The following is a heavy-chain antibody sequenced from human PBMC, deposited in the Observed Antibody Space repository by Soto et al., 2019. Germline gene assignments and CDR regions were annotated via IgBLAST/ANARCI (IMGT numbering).Heavy chain of an antibody. V-gene: IGHV4-4*02. CDR1: GVSISSSNW. CDR3: ARVSGSYYYGMDV. Sequence: QVQLQESGPGLVKPSGTLSLTCAVSGVSISSSNWWSWVRQPPGKGLEWIGEIYHSGSTNYNPSLKSRATXSXDXXKNQFSLKLSSVTAADTAVYYCARVSGSYYYGMDVWGQGTTVTVSS. CDR2: IYHSGST. J-gene: IGHJ6*02. D-gene: IGHD1-26*01.